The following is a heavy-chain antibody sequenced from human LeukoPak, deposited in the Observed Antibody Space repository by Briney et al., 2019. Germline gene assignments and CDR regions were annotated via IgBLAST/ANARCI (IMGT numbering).Heavy chain of an antibody. Sequence: ASVKVSCKASGYTFTRYYMHWVRQAPGQGLEWMGIIKPRGGSTRYAQKFQGRVTMTWDTSTSTVYMELSSLRSEDTAVYYCAREEEGGTFDYWGQGTLVTVSS. CDR3: AREEEGGTFDY. V-gene: IGHV1-46*01. D-gene: IGHD3-16*01. CDR1: GYTFTRYY. CDR2: IKPRGGST. J-gene: IGHJ4*02.